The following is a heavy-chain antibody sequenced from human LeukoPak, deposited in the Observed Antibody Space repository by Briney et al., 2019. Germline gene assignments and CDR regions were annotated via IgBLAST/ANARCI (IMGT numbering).Heavy chain of an antibody. CDR1: GFTFSGSA. V-gene: IGHV3-73*01. D-gene: IGHD2-2*01. Sequence: PGGSLKLSCAASGFTFSGSAMHWVRWASGKGLEWVGRIRSKANSYATAYAASVKGRFTISRDDSKNTAYPQMNSLKTEDTAVYYCTRREGYCSSTSCPAFDYWGQGTLVTVSS. CDR2: IRSKANSYAT. J-gene: IGHJ4*02. CDR3: TRREGYCSSTSCPAFDY.